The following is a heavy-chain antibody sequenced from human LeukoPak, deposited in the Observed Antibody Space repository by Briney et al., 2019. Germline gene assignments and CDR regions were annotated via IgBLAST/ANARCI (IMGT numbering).Heavy chain of an antibody. CDR1: GYTFTGYY. Sequence: ASVKVSCKASGYTFTGYYMHWVRQAPGQGLEWMGWISAYNGNTNYAQKLQGRVTMTTDTSTSTAYMELRSLRSDDTAVYYCARVLAAQLGPAFDIWGQGTMVTVSS. D-gene: IGHD6-6*01. CDR2: ISAYNGNT. CDR3: ARVLAAQLGPAFDI. J-gene: IGHJ3*02. V-gene: IGHV1-18*04.